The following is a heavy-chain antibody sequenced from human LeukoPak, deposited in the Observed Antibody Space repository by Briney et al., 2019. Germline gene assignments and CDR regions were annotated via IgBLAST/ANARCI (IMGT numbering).Heavy chain of an antibody. Sequence: SETLSLTCTVSGYSISSGYYWGWIRQPPGKGLEWIGYIYYSGSTNYNPSLKSRVTISVDTSKNQFSLKLSSVTAADTAVYYCAREGDDSSGYYRNDAFDIWGQGTMVTVSS. CDR1: GYSISSGYY. CDR3: AREGDDSSGYYRNDAFDI. V-gene: IGHV4-61*01. CDR2: IYYSGST. D-gene: IGHD3-22*01. J-gene: IGHJ3*02.